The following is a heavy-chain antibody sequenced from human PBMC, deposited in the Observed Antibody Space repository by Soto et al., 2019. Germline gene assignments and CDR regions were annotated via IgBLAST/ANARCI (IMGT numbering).Heavy chain of an antibody. V-gene: IGHV1-69*13. J-gene: IGHJ4*02. Sequence: QVRVDRASVKVSCKASGGTFSSYAISWVRQAPGQGLEWMGGIIPIFGTANYAQKFQGRVTITADESTSTAYMELSSLRSEDTAVYYCARLTSPYYYDSSGYYYDYWGQGTLVTVSS. D-gene: IGHD3-22*01. CDR1: GGTFSSYA. CDR2: IIPIFGTA. CDR3: ARLTSPYYYDSSGYYYDY.